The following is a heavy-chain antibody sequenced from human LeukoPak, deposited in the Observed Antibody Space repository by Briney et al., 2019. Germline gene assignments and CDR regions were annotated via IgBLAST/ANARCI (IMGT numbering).Heavy chain of an antibody. J-gene: IGHJ6*03. Sequence: ASVKVSCKASGYTFASYGIIWVRQAPGQGLEWMGWSSAYNGNTNYAQKLQGRVTMTTDTSTSTAYMELSSLRSDDTAVYYCARVQYNWNYNRGHFYYYYMDVWGKGTTVTVSS. CDR2: SSAYNGNT. CDR1: GYTFASYG. D-gene: IGHD1-1*01. CDR3: ARVQYNWNYNRGHFYYYYMDV. V-gene: IGHV1-18*01.